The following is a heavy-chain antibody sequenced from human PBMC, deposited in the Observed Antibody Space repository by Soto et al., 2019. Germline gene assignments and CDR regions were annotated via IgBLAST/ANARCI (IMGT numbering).Heavy chain of an antibody. CDR1: GFTFSSYA. CDR3: ARVREGTVGSSYFDY. D-gene: IGHD1-1*01. J-gene: IGHJ4*02. Sequence: QVQLVESGGCVVQPGRSLRLSCAASGFTFSSYAMHWVRQAPGKGLEWVAVISYDGSNKYYADSVKGRFTISRDNSKNTLYLQMNSLRAEDTAVYYCARVREGTVGSSYFDYWGQGTLVTVSS. CDR2: ISYDGSNK. V-gene: IGHV3-30-3*01.